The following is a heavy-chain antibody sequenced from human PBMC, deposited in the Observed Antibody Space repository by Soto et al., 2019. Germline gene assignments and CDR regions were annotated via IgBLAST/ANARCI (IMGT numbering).Heavy chain of an antibody. V-gene: IGHV1-58*02. J-gene: IGHJ6*03. CDR2: IVVGSGNT. CDR1: GFTFTSSA. CDR3: AAVPCQKDYYYYYYMDV. Sequence: ASVKVSCKASGFTFTSSAIQWVRQARGQRLEWIGWIVVGSGNTNYAQKFQERVTITRDMSTSTAYMELSSLRSEDTAVYYCAAVPCQKDYYYYYYMDVWGKGTTVTVSS.